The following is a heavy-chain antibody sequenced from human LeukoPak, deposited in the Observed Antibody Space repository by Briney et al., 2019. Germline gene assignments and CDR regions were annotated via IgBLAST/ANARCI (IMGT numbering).Heavy chain of an antibody. Sequence: GGSLRLSCAASGFTVRSNYMSWVRQAPGKGLECVSVIYSDGSAFYADSVKGRFTISRDNSKNTLYLQMNSLRPDDTALYYCGMGATVGCVDYWGQGTLVTVSS. CDR3: GMGATVGCVDY. CDR2: IYSDGSA. D-gene: IGHD1-26*01. CDR1: GFTVRSNY. V-gene: IGHV3-53*05. J-gene: IGHJ4*02.